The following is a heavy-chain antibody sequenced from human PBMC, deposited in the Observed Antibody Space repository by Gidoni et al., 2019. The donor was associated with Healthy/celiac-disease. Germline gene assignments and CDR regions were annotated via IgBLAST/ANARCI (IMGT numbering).Heavy chain of an antibody. J-gene: IGHJ6*03. V-gene: IGHV3-9*01. Sequence: ELPLFESGGGLVQPGRSLRLSCAASGFTFADYAMHWVRQAPGKGLEWVSGISWNSGSIGYADSVKGRFTISRDNAKNSLYLQMNSLRAEDTALYYWAKDSRVDYYYYMDVWGKGTTVTVSS. CDR2: ISWNSGSI. CDR3: AKDSRVDYYYYMDV. CDR1: GFTFADYA.